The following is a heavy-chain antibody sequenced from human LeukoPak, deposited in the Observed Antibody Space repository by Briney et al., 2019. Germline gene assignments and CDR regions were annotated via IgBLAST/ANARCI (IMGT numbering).Heavy chain of an antibody. CDR2: ISYDGSNK. D-gene: IGHD1/OR15-1a*01. CDR1: GXTFSSYG. Sequence: GRSLRLSCAAPGXTFSSYGMHWVRQAPGKGLEWVAVISYDGSNKYYADSVKGRFTISRDNSKNTLYLQMNSLRAEDTAVYYCARHNNMTYFDYWGQGTLVTVSS. CDR3: ARHNNMTYFDY. J-gene: IGHJ4*02. V-gene: IGHV3-30*03.